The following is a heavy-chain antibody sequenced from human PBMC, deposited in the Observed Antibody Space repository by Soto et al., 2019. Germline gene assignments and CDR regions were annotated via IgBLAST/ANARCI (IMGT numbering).Heavy chain of an antibody. J-gene: IGHJ4*02. CDR1: GYTFTNYG. V-gene: IGHV1-18*04. CDR3: ARSSTGFNTCYSGSGDY. CDR2: ISGYNGNT. Sequence: AASVKVSCKASGYTFTNYGISWVRQAPGQGLEWMGWISGYNGNTNYAQKLQGRVTMTTDTSTTTAYMELRSLGPDDTAVYYCARSSTGFNTCYSGSGDYWGQGTLVTVSS. D-gene: IGHD2-15*01.